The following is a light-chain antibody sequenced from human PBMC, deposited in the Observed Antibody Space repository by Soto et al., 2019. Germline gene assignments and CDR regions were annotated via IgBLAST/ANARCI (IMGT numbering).Light chain of an antibody. CDR3: QTWGPGISWV. J-gene: IGLJ3*02. CDR1: SGHSSYA. Sequence: QPVLTQSPSASVSLGASVKLTCTLHSGHSSYAIAWHQQQPEKGPRYLLKVNSDGSHSKGDGIPDRFSGSSSGAERYLTISSLQSEDEADYYCQTWGPGISWVFGGGTKLTVL. V-gene: IGLV4-69*01. CDR2: VNSDGSH.